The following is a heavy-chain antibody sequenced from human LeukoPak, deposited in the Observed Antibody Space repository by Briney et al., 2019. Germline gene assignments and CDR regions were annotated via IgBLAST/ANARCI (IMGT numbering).Heavy chain of an antibody. CDR1: GDSVSSNSAA. CDR2: TYYRSKWYN. CDR3: ARDQVLVDAFDI. Sequence: SQTLSLTCAISGDSVSSNSAAWSWIRQSPSRGLKWLGRTYYRSKWYNDYAVSVKSRITINPDTSKNQFSLEVNSVTPEDTAVYYCARDQVLVDAFDIWGQGTMVTVSS. J-gene: IGHJ3*02. V-gene: IGHV6-1*01.